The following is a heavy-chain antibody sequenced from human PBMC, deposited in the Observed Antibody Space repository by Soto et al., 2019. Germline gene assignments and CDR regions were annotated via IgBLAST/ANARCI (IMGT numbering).Heavy chain of an antibody. V-gene: IGHV3-21*01. J-gene: IGHJ6*02. CDR2: IISSGSFV. CDR3: AKDGAAGSVMEV. CDR1: GFPFNITG. Sequence: EVHLVESGGGLVKPGGSLRLSCEASGFPFNITGMNWVRQAQGKGLEWVSSIISSGSFVDYADSVQGRLAISRDNANDSLCLQMNNLKVEDSGVYYCAKDGAAGSVMEVWGQGTTVTVSS. D-gene: IGHD6-13*01.